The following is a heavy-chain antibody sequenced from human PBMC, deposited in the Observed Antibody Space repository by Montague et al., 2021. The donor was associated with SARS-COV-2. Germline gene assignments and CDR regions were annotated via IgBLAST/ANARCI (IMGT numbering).Heavy chain of an antibody. D-gene: IGHD3-22*01. V-gene: IGHV4-39*01. J-gene: IGHJ4*02. Sequence: SETLSLTCTVSGGSISSSSYYWGWIRQPPGKGLEWIGSIYYSGSTYYNPSLKSRVTISVDTSKNQFSLKLSSVTAADTAVYYCASPGVYYDSSGLLGFEYWGQGTLVTVSS. CDR1: GGSISSSSYY. CDR2: IYYSGST. CDR3: ASPGVYYDSSGLLGFEY.